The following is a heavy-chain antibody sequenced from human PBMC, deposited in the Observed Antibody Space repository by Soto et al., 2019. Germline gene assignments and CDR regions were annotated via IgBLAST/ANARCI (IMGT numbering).Heavy chain of an antibody. V-gene: IGHV4-31*03. J-gene: IGHJ5*02. CDR1: GGSISSFFYY. CDR2: IYYSGGT. CDR3: ARGLTVNIVATISNWFDP. D-gene: IGHD5-12*01. Sequence: SDTLSLTCTVSGGSISSFFYYWSWIRQHPGKGLEWIGYIYYSGGTYYNPSLKSRVTISVDTSKNQFSLKLSSVTAADTAVYYCARGLTVNIVATISNWFDPWGQGTLVTVSS.